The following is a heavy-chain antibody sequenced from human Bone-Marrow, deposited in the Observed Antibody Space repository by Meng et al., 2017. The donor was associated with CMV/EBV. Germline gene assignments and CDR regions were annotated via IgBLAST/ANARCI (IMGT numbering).Heavy chain of an antibody. D-gene: IGHD1-14*01. J-gene: IGHJ5*02. CDR3: TASIKGPGAVGWFDP. CDR1: GFTFNDAW. CDR2: IKAKGDGGTA. V-gene: IGHV3-15*01. Sequence: ETLSLTCAASGFTFNDAWMNWVRQAPGKGLEWVGRIKAKGDGGTADYAAPVRGRFTISRDDSRNALYLQTSSLKTEDSGVYYCTASIKGPGAVGWFDPWGQGTLVAFSS.